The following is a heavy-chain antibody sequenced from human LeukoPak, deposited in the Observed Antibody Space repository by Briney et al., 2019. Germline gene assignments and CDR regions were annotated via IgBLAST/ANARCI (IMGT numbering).Heavy chain of an antibody. CDR1: GGSISSYY. D-gene: IGHD1-26*01. CDR3: ARESPHSGRVD. CDR2: IYYSGST. J-gene: IGHJ4*02. Sequence: SETLSLTCTVSGGSISSYYWSWIRQPPGKGLEWIGYIYYSGSTNYNPSLKSRVTISVDTSKNQFSLKLSSVTAADTAVYYCARESPHSGRVDWGQGTLVTVSS. V-gene: IGHV4-59*01.